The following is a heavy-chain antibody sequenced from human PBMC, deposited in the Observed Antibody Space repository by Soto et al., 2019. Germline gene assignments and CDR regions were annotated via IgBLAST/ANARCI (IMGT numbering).Heavy chain of an antibody. CDR3: EKGPHPASWYYYMDV. Sequence: PGGSLRLSCAASGFTLSTYDMHWVRQATGKGLEWVAGLSYAGDTYYPGSVKGRFTVSRESAKNSLYLQMNSLTAGDTAVYYCEKGPHPASWYYYMDVWGKGTTVTVSS. V-gene: IGHV3-13*01. CDR2: LSYAGDT. J-gene: IGHJ6*03. D-gene: IGHD2-2*01. CDR1: GFTLSTYD.